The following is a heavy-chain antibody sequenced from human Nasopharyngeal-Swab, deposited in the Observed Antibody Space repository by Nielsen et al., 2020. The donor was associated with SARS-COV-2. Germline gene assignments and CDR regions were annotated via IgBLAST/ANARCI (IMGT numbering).Heavy chain of an antibody. CDR3: ARDGPSTYYYYGMDV. CDR2: ISYDGSNK. D-gene: IGHD5/OR15-5a*01. J-gene: IGHJ6*02. CDR1: GFTFSSYA. V-gene: IGHV3-30*04. Sequence: GEFLKISCAASGFTFSSYAMHWVRQAPGKGLEWVAVISYDGSNKYYADSVKGRFTISRDNSKNTLYLQMNSLRAEDTAVYYCARDGPSTYYYYGMDVWGQGTTVTVSS.